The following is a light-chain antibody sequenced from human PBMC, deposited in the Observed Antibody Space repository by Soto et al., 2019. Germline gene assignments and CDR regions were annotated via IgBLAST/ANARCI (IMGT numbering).Light chain of an antibody. V-gene: IGLV1-40*01. CDR2: ANN. CDR1: SSNVWPADA. Sequence: QSALTQPPSVSGAPGQRVTNSCTGASSNVWPADAVHWYQHIPGTAPKLLIYANNGRPSGVPGRFSASKSGTSASLAISCLQAEDVADDYCQSFYNGLLAYVFGTGT. CDR3: QSFYNGLLAYV. J-gene: IGLJ1*01.